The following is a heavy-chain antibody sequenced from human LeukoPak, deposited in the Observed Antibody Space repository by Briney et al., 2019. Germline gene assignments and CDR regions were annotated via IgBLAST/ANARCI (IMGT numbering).Heavy chain of an antibody. CDR2: IKQDGSEK. V-gene: IGHV3-7*03. J-gene: IGHJ4*02. CDR3: AKLQWEPPDH. Sequence: GGSLRLSCAASGFTFSSYAMRWVRQAPGKGLEWVANIKQDGSEKYHVDSVKGRFTVSRDNAKNLLYLQLNSLRAEDTAVYYCAKLQWEPPDHWGQGTLVTVSS. D-gene: IGHD1-26*01. CDR1: GFTFSSYA.